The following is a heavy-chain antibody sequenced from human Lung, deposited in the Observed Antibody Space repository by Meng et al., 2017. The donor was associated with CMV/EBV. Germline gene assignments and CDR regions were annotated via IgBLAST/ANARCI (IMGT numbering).Heavy chain of an antibody. J-gene: IGHJ4*02. CDR2: MYYTGNT. CDR3: ARAVTQPRPDDFDL. CDR1: GGFISSNGSY. D-gene: IGHD1-14*01. V-gene: IGHV4-39*07. Sequence: SETLSLXCTVSGGFISSNGSYCGWIREPPVKGLEWSGIMYYTGNTYYNPSLKSRVTISVDTSKNQISLKLRSVTAADTAVYYCARAVTQPRPDDFDLWGQGTLVTVSS.